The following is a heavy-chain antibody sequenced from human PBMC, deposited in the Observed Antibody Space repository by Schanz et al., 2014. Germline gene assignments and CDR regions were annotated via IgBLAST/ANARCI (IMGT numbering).Heavy chain of an antibody. CDR3: ARSRGFDSIFDF. CDR2: MYINSGST. V-gene: IGHV3-53*01. J-gene: IGHJ4*02. CDR1: GFTVNTNY. D-gene: IGHD5-12*01. Sequence: EVQLVESGGGLIQPGGSLRLSCAVSGFTVNTNYMSWVRQAPGKGLEWISSMYINSGSTQYADSVKGRFTISRDNAKNSLYLQMNSLRAEDTAVYYCARSRGFDSIFDFWGRGTLVTVSS.